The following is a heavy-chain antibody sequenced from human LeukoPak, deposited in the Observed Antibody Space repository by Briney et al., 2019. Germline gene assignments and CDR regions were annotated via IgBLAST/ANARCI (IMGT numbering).Heavy chain of an antibody. CDR3: ARSGGYATTWDY. CDR2: IFHSGST. CDR1: GGSISNYY. J-gene: IGHJ4*02. V-gene: IGHV4-59*08. D-gene: IGHD3-16*01. Sequence: SETLSLTCTVSGGSISNYYWSWIRQPPGKGLEWIGFIFHSGSTNYNPSLKSRVSLSIDTAKNQFSLKLNSVTAADTALYYCARSGGYATTWDYWGQGTLVTVSS.